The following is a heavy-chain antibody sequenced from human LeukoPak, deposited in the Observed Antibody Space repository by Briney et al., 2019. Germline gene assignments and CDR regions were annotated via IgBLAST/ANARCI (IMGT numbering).Heavy chain of an antibody. CDR2: IYSGGAT. D-gene: IGHD6-19*01. CDR3: AKGGGYIRGWYPYYFDY. J-gene: IGHJ4*02. CDR1: GFTVNRTY. V-gene: IGHV3-66*01. Sequence: GGSLRLSCAASGFTVNRTYMSWVGQAPGRGLEWVSVIYSGGATYYSDSVKGRFTISRDNSKNTLYLQMNSLRAEDTAVYYCAKGGGYIRGWYPYYFDYWGQGTLVTVSS.